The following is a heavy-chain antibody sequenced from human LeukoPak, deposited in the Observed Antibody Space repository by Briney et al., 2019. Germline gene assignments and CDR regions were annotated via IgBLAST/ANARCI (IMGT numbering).Heavy chain of an antibody. V-gene: IGHV1-18*01. Sequence: GASGKLSCKASGYTFTSCGISWGRQAPGQGLEWMWWISAYNGNTNYAQKLQGRGTMTTDTSTSTAYMELRSLRSDDTAAYYCERDEKDAFWSGQIDPWGQGPLVTVSS. CDR3: ERDEKDAFWSGQIDP. CDR2: ISAYNGNT. D-gene: IGHD3-3*01. J-gene: IGHJ5*02. CDR1: GYTFTSCG.